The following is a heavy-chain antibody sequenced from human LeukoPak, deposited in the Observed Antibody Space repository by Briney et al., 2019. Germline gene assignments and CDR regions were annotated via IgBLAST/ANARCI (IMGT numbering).Heavy chain of an antibody. CDR3: ARLGDYGDYGGLGY. D-gene: IGHD4-17*01. J-gene: IGHJ4*02. CDR1: GFTFSTYA. Sequence: PGGSLRLSCEASGFTFSTYAMYWVRQAPGRGLEWVSTINKSGGITYYADSVKGRFTISRDHSMNTLYLQMNSLRAEDTAVYYCARLGDYGDYGGLGYWGQGTLVTVSS. V-gene: IGHV3-23*01. CDR2: INKSGGIT.